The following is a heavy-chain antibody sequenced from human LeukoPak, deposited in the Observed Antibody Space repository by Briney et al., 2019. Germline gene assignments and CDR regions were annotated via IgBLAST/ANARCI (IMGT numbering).Heavy chain of an antibody. J-gene: IGHJ5*02. CDR3: ARGSSSRWFDP. CDR1: GFTFSSYS. D-gene: IGHD6-6*01. Sequence: GGSLRLSCAASGFTFSSYSMNWVRQAPGKGLEWVSSISSSSSYIYYADSVKGRSTISRDNAKNSLYLQMNSLRAEDTAVYYCARGSSSRWFDPWGQGTLVTVSS. V-gene: IGHV3-21*01. CDR2: ISSSSSYI.